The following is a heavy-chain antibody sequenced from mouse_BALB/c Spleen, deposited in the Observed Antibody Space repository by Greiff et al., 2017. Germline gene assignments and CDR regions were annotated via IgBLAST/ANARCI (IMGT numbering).Heavy chain of an antibody. J-gene: IGHJ4*01. CDR2: INPYYGST. Sequence: VQLQQSGPELVKPGASVKISCKASGYSFTDYIMLWVKQSHGKSLEWIGNINPYYGSTSYNLKFKGKATLTVDKSSSTAYMQLNSLTSEDSAVYYCARGGIRRAMDYWGQGTSVTVSS. V-gene: IGHV1-39*01. CDR1: GYSFTDYI. CDR3: ARGGIRRAMDY.